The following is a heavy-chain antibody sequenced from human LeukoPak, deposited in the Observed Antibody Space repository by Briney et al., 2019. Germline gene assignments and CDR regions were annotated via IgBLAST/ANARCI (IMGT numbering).Heavy chain of an antibody. D-gene: IGHD5-18*01. J-gene: IGHJ5*02. CDR2: ISYDGSKK. Sequence: PGGSLRLSCAASGFTFSNYGIHWVRQGPGKGLEWVAVISYDGSKKYYADSVKGRFTISRGSSKNTVDLQMSSLRAEDTALYYCARDVDTRGHYARFDPWGQGTLVTVSS. CDR1: GFTFSNYG. CDR3: ARDVDTRGHYARFDP. V-gene: IGHV3-33*05.